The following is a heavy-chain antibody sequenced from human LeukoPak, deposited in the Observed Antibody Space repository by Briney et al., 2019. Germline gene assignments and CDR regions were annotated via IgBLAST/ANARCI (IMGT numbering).Heavy chain of an antibody. D-gene: IGHD3-22*01. CDR3: AKVSLREGDSSGFDY. CDR1: GFTFSSYG. J-gene: IGHJ4*02. Sequence: GGSLRLSCAASGFTFSSYGMHWVRQAPGKGLEWVAVIWYDGSNKYYADSVKGRFTISRDNSKNTLYLQMNSLRAEDTAVYYCAKVSLREGDSSGFDYWGQGTLVTVSS. CDR2: IWYDGSNK. V-gene: IGHV3-33*06.